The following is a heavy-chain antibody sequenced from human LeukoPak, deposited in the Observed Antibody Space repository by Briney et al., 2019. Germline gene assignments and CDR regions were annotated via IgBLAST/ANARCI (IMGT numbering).Heavy chain of an antibody. CDR3: ARHVDYYDSSGYPNAFDI. D-gene: IGHD3-22*01. J-gene: IGHJ3*02. CDR2: IYYSGST. Sequence: PSQTLSLTCTVSGGSISSGGYYWSWIRRHPGKGLEWIGYIYYSGSTYYNPSLKSRVTISVDTSKNQFSLKLSSVTAADTAVYYCARHVDYYDSSGYPNAFDIWGQGTMVTVSS. CDR1: GGSISSGGYY. V-gene: IGHV4-31*03.